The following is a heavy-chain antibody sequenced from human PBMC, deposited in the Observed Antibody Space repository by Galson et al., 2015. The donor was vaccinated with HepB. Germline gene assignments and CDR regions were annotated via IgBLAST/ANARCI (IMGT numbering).Heavy chain of an antibody. V-gene: IGHV4-30-4*01. CDR3: ARGSRCSGGSCYLDY. Sequence: QVQLQESGPGLVKPSQTLSLTCTVSGGSISSRDYYWRWIRQPPGKGLEWIGYIYYSGSTYYNPSLKSRVTISVDTSKNQFSLKLSSVTAADTAVYYCARGSRCSGGSCYLDYWGQGTLVTVSS. CDR2: IYYSGST. J-gene: IGHJ4*02. D-gene: IGHD2-15*01. CDR1: GGSISSRDYY.